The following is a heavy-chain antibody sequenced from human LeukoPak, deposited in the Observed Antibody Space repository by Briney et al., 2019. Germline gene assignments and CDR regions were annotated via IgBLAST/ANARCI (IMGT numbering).Heavy chain of an antibody. CDR2: MKTDGTRI. J-gene: IGHJ4*02. Sequence: GGSLRLSCAASGFRFSNSWMYWVRQGPGKGPVWVSRMKTDGTRIEYADSVKGRFTISRDNAMNTLFLQMSSLRVEDTAVYYCARGADHGGSYYPDWGQGTRVTVSS. CDR3: ARGADHGGSYYPD. V-gene: IGHV3-74*01. D-gene: IGHD3-10*01. CDR1: GFRFSNSW.